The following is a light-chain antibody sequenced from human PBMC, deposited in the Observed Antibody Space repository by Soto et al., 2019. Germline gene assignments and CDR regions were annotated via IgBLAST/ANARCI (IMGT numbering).Light chain of an antibody. V-gene: IGKV3-15*01. CDR2: ATS. CDR1: QSIGNN. J-gene: IGKJ4*01. CDR3: QQYGDWPLT. Sequence: IVLTQSPATLSVSPGERATLSCRASQSIGNNFAWYQQKPGQAPRLLIFATSTRATGVPARFSGSGSGTEFTLSISSLQSEDFAVYYCQQYGDWPLTFGGGAKVEIE.